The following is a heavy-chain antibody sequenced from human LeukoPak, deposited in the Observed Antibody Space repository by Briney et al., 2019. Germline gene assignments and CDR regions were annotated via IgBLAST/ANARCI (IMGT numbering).Heavy chain of an antibody. J-gene: IGHJ4*02. Sequence: GGSLRLSCAASGFTFSSYGMHWVRQAPGKGLEWVAVISYDGSNKYYADSVKGRFTISRDNSKNTLYLQINSLRAEDTAVYYCAKDRPGAAIDYWGQGTLVTVSS. CDR2: ISYDGSNK. V-gene: IGHV3-30*18. D-gene: IGHD1-26*01. CDR3: AKDRPGAAIDY. CDR1: GFTFSSYG.